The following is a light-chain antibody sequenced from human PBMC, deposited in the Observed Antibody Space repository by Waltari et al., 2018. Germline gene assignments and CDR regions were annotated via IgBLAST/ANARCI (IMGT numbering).Light chain of an antibody. J-gene: IGLJ3*02. CDR2: RNN. Sequence: QSVLTQPPSVSGTPGQRVTISCSGSTSNIGRNYVYWYQQFPGTAPKLLVYRNNERPSGVPDRISGSKSGTSASLAINGLRSEDEADYYCATWDGSLTAWVFGGGTKVTVL. CDR3: ATWDGSLTAWV. V-gene: IGLV1-47*01. CDR1: TSNIGRNY.